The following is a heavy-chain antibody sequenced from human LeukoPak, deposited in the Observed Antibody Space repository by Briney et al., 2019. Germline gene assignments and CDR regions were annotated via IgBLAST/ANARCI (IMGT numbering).Heavy chain of an antibody. D-gene: IGHD5-18*01. V-gene: IGHV3-53*01. Sequence: GGSLRLSCAASGFTVSSNYMSWVRQAPGKGLEWVSVIYRGGSTDYADSVKGRFTISRDNSKNTLYLQMNSLRAEDTAVYYCARSLENYGYEFIHWGQGTLVTVSS. CDR2: IYRGGST. J-gene: IGHJ4*02. CDR3: ARSLENYGYEFIH. CDR1: GFTVSSNY.